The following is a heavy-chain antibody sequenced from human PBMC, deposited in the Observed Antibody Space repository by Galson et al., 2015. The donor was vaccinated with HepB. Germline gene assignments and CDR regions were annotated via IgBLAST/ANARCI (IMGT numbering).Heavy chain of an antibody. CDR2: IDWDDDK. V-gene: IGHV2-70*11. Sequence: PALVKPTQTLTLTCTFSGFSLSTSGMCVSWIRQPPGKALEWLARIDWDDDKYYSTSLKTRLTISKDTSKNQVVLTMTNMDPVDTATYYCARSFDYYGSGIFDYWGQGTLVTVSS. D-gene: IGHD3-10*01. CDR1: GFSLSTSGMC. CDR3: ARSFDYYGSGIFDY. J-gene: IGHJ4*02.